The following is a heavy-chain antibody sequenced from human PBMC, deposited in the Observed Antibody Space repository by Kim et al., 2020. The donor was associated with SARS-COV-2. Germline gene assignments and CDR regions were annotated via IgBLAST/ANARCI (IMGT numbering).Heavy chain of an antibody. V-gene: IGHV3-21*01. CDR2: ISSSSSSI. CDR1: GFTFSSYS. CDR3: ARDTRSGGCSGGGCYSDY. Sequence: GGSLRLSCAASGFTFSSYSMNWVRQAPGKGLEWVSSISSSSSSIYYADSVKGRFPISRDNAKNSLFLQMNSLGAEDTAVYYCARDTRSGGCSGGGCYSDYWGQGTLVTVSS. D-gene: IGHD2-15*01. J-gene: IGHJ4*02.